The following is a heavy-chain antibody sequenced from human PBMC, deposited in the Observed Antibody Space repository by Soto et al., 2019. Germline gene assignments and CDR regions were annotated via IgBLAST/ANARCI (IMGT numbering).Heavy chain of an antibody. V-gene: IGHV3-30*18. J-gene: IGHJ3*02. D-gene: IGHD5-12*01. CDR1: GFTFSSYG. Sequence: HPGGSLRLSCAASGFTFSSYGMHWVRQAPGKGLEWVAVISYDGSNKYYADSVKGRFTISRDNSKNTLYLQMNSLRAEDTAVYYCAKYSGWLRFFGDAFDIWGQGTMVTVSS. CDR2: ISYDGSNK. CDR3: AKYSGWLRFFGDAFDI.